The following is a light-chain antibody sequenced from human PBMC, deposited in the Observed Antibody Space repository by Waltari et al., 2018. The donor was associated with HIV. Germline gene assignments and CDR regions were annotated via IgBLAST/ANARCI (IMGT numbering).Light chain of an antibody. J-gene: IGLJ3*02. CDR1: RTNLGTTYD. CDR3: QSFVSRPGDWV. CDR2: TNS. Sequence: QSALTQPPSVSGAPGQTVTIYCTGLRTNLGTTYDVQWYQQLQGAAPKLLIATNSNRPSGVPDRFSGSKSGTSASLTITGLQAEDEADYYCQSFVSRPGDWVFGGGTKLTVL. V-gene: IGLV1-40*01.